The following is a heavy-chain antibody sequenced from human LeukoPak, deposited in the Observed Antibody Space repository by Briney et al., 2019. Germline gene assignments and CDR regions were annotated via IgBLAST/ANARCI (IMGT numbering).Heavy chain of an antibody. Sequence: GSSVKVSCKXSGGTFSSYAISWVRQAPGQGLERMGGIIPIFGTANYAQKFQGRVTITADESTSTAYMELSSLRSEDTAVYYCASSSTKGGYFDYWGQGTLVTVSS. CDR1: GGTFSSYA. D-gene: IGHD2-2*01. V-gene: IGHV1-69*01. CDR3: ASSSTKGGYFDY. CDR2: IIPIFGTA. J-gene: IGHJ4*02.